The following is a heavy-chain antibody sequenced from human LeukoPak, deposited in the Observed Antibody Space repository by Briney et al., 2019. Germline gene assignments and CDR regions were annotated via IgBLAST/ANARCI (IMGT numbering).Heavy chain of an antibody. CDR2: ISAYNGNT. CDR3: ARTPKAPAAPLDWDFDY. D-gene: IGHD2-2*01. CDR1: GYTFTSYG. Sequence: ALVKVSCKASGYTFTSYGISWVRQAPGQGLEWMGWISAYNGNTNYAQKLQGRVTMTTDTSTSTAYMELRSLRSDDTAVYYCARTPKAPAAPLDWDFDYWGQGTLVTVSS. V-gene: IGHV1-18*01. J-gene: IGHJ4*02.